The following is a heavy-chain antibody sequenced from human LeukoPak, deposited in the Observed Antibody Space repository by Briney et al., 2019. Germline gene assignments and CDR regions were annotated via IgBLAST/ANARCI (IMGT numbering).Heavy chain of an antibody. Sequence: ASVKVSFKASGYTFTSYGISWVRQAPGQGLEWMGWISAYNGNTNYAQKLQGRVTMTTDTSTSTAYMELRSLRSDDTAVYYCARDPCSSTSCYYYYGMDVWGQGTTVTVSS. J-gene: IGHJ6*02. CDR1: GYTFTSYG. V-gene: IGHV1-18*01. D-gene: IGHD2-2*01. CDR2: ISAYNGNT. CDR3: ARDPCSSTSCYYYYGMDV.